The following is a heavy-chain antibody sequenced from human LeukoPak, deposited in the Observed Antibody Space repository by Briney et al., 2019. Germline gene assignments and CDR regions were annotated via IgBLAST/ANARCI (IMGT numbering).Heavy chain of an antibody. CDR3: AKSSYYDSSGYYREYYFDF. J-gene: IGHJ4*02. V-gene: IGHV3-23*01. D-gene: IGHD3-22*01. CDR2: ST. Sequence: STTSPHSVKCLFTISRDHSKNTLYLQMNSLRDEYTAVYYCAKSSYYDSSGYYREYYFDFWGQGTLVTVSS.